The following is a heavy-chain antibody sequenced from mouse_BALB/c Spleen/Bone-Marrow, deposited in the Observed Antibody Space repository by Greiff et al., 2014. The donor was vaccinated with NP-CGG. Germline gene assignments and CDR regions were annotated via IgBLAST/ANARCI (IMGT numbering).Heavy chain of an antibody. V-gene: IGHV14-3*02. J-gene: IGHJ3*01. CDR3: AAYYRYLAWFAY. D-gene: IGHD2-14*01. CDR1: GFNIKDTY. CDR2: IDPANGNT. Sequence: VHVKQSGAELVKPGASVKLSCTASGFNIKDTYMHWVKQRPEQGPEWIGRIDPANGNTKYDPKFQGKATITADTSSNTAYLQLSSLTSEDTAVYYCAAYYRYLAWFAYWGQGTLVTVSA.